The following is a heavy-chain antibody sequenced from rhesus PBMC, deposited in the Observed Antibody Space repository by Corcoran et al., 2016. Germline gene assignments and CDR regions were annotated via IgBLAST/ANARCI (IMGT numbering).Heavy chain of an antibody. J-gene: IGHJ4*01. D-gene: IGHD5-36*02. CDR2: IYGGSGST. CDR3: ARRLATVTLSYFDY. CDR1: GYSISSGYG. V-gene: IGHV4-127*01. Sequence: QVQLQESGPGLVKPSETLSLTCAVSGYSISSGYGWGWIRQPPGKGLEWIGQIYGGSGSTSYNPSLKSRVTISTDTSKNQFSLKLSSVTAADTAVYYCARRLATVTLSYFDYWGQGVLVTVSS.